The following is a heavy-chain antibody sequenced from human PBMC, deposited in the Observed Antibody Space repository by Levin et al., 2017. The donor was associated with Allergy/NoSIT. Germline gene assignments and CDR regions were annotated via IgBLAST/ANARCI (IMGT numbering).Heavy chain of an antibody. J-gene: IGHJ6*02. CDR2: IYYTGST. Sequence: SETLSLTCTVSGDSFPSSTHYWGWIRQPPEKGLEWIGNIYYTGSTYYSPSLKSRVTISIDTSKNQFSLNLNSVTAADTDIYYCARVLRFLEGIPEGGYYYYGMDVWGRGTTVTVSS. CDR3: ARVLRFLEGIPEGGYYYYGMDV. CDR1: GDSFPSSTHY. V-gene: IGHV4-39*01. D-gene: IGHD3-3*01.